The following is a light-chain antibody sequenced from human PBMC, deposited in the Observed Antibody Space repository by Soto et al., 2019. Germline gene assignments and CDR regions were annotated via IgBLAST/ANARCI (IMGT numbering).Light chain of an antibody. V-gene: IGLV2-14*01. CDR2: DVA. Sequence: QSALTQPASVSGSPGQSITISCTGSSSDVGDFVSWYQQHPGKAPKLMIYDVASRPSGVSYCFSGSRSGNMASLTISGLQAEDEADYYCCSYRTSNTLWLFGGGTKVTVL. J-gene: IGLJ3*02. CDR3: CSYRTSNTLWL. CDR1: SSDVGDF.